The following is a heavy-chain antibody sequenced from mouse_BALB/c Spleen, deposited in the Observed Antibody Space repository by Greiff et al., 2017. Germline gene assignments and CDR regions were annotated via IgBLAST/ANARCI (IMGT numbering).Heavy chain of an antibody. Sequence: QVQLKESGPGLVAPSQSLSITCTVSGFSLTGYGVNWVRQPPGKGLEWLGMIWGDGSTDYNSALKSRLSISKDNSKIQVFLKMNSLQTDDTARYYCARDSATVVGYFDVWGAGTTVTVSS. D-gene: IGHD1-1*01. CDR1: GFSLTGYG. CDR3: ARDSATVVGYFDV. J-gene: IGHJ1*01. V-gene: IGHV2-6-7*01. CDR2: IWGDGST.